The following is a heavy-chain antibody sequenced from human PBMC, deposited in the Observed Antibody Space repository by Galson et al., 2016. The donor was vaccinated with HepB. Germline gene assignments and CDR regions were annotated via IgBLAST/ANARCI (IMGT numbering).Heavy chain of an antibody. Sequence: SVKVSCKASGYTFTTFGISWVRQAPGQGLDWMGVITAYYGNTNYIQKFQGRVTMTTDTSTNTAYMELRSLRSDDTAVYYCARVRSGAGYSAMDVWGQGKTVTVS. V-gene: IGHV1-18*01. J-gene: IGHJ6*02. CDR3: ARVRSGAGYSAMDV. CDR2: ITAYYGNT. D-gene: IGHD3-3*01. CDR1: GYTFTTFG.